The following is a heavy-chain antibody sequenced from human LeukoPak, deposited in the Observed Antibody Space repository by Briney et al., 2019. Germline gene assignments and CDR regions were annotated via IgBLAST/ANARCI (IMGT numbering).Heavy chain of an antibody. V-gene: IGHV1-46*01. CDR3: ARGGGSKIFGVGRGYYMDV. D-gene: IGHD3-3*01. CDR2: INPSGGST. Sequence: ASVKVSCKASGYTFTSYYMHWVRQAPGQGLEWMGIINPSGGSTSNAQKFQGRVTMTRDMSTSTVYMELSSLRSEDTAVYYCARGGGSKIFGVGRGYYMDVWGKGTTVTVSS. J-gene: IGHJ6*03. CDR1: GYTFTSYY.